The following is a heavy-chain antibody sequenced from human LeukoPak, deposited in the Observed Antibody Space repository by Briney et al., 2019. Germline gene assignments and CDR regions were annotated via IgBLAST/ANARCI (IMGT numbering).Heavy chain of an antibody. Sequence: PSETLSLTCTVSGGSISSYYWSWIRQPPGKGLEWIGYIYYSGSTNYNPSLKSRVTISVDTSKNQFSLKLSSLTAADTAVYYCARGYTTDYYYMDVWGKGTTVTVSS. CDR1: GGSISSYY. D-gene: IGHD1-14*01. CDR3: ARGYTTDYYYMDV. CDR2: IYYSGST. V-gene: IGHV4-59*01. J-gene: IGHJ6*03.